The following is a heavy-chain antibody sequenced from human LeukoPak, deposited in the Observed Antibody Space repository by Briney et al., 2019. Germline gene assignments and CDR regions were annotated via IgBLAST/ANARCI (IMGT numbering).Heavy chain of an antibody. V-gene: IGHV4-61*02. CDR2: IYTSGST. CDR1: GGSISSGSYY. Sequence: SQTLSLTCTVSGGSISSGSYYWSWIRQPAGKGLEWIGRIYTSGSTNYNPSLKSRVTISVDTSKNQFSLKLSSVTAADTAVYYCARRGVLYYYGSGTFSLVSSGFDPWGQGTLVTVSS. J-gene: IGHJ5*02. D-gene: IGHD3-10*01. CDR3: ARRGVLYYYGSGTFSLVSSGFDP.